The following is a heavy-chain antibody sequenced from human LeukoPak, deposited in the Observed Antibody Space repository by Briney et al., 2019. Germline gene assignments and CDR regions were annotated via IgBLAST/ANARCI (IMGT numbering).Heavy chain of an antibody. J-gene: IGHJ5*02. CDR3: ARDVGGCSGGSCYDWFDP. V-gene: IGHV1-2*02. D-gene: IGHD2-15*01. Sequence: ASVEVSCKASGYTFTGYYMHWVRQAPGQGLEWMGWINPNSGGTNYAQKFQGGVTMTRDTSISTAYMELSRLRSDDTAVYYCARDVGGCSGGSCYDWFDPWGQGTLVTVSS. CDR2: INPNSGGT. CDR1: GYTFTGYY.